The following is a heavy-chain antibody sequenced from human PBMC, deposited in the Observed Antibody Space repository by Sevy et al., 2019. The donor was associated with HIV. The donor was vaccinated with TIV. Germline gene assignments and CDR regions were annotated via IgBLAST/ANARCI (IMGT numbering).Heavy chain of an antibody. V-gene: IGHV3-30-3*01. D-gene: IGHD3-16*01. CDR1: GFTFSSYA. CDR3: ARDGDGGDYFDY. CDR2: ISYDGSNK. J-gene: IGHJ4*02. Sequence: GSLRLSCAASGFTFSSYAMHWVRQAPGKGLEWVAVISYDGSNKYYADSVKGRFTISRDNSKNTLYLQMNSLRAEDTVVYYCARDGDGGDYFDYWGQGTLVTVSS.